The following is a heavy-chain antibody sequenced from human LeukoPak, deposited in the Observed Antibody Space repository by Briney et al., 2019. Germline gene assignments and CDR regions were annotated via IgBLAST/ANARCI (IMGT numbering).Heavy chain of an antibody. J-gene: IGHJ4*02. CDR3: ARDKYYYGSGNGY. CDR2: ISSSSSYI. CDR1: GFTFSSYW. V-gene: IGHV3-21*01. Sequence: GGSLRLSCAASGFTFSSYWMSWVRQAPGKGLEWVSSISSSSSYIYYADSVKGRFTISRDNAKNSLYLQMNSLRAEDTAVYYCARDKYYYGSGNGYWGQGTLVTVSS. D-gene: IGHD3-10*01.